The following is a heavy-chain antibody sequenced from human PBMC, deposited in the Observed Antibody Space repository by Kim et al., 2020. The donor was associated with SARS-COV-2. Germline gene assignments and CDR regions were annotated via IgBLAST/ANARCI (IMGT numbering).Heavy chain of an antibody. CDR3: ARDSVRGVIDY. V-gene: IGHV3-30*13. D-gene: IGHD3-10*01. CDR2: NK. Sequence: NKYYADSGKGRFTISRDNSKNRLYLQMNSLRAEDTAVYYCARDSVRGVIDYWGQGTLVTVSS. J-gene: IGHJ4*02.